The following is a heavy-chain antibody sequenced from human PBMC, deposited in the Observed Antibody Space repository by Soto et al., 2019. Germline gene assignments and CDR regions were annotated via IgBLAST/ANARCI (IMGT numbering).Heavy chain of an antibody. D-gene: IGHD3-10*01. J-gene: IGHJ6*04. Sequence: AVKVSCKSSGGTFSRYAISWVRQAPGQGLEWMGGIIPIFGTANYAQKFQGRVTITADDSTNTAYMELSSLRSEDTAVYYCAREGRAALKVGVTILYYYGLDVWCNGSKVTVS. CDR2: IIPIFGTA. CDR3: AREGRAALKVGVTILYYYGLDV. V-gene: IGHV1-69*13. CDR1: GGTFSRYA.